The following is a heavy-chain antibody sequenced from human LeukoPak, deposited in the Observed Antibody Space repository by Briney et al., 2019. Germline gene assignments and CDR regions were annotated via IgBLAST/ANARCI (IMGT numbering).Heavy chain of an antibody. J-gene: IGHJ4*02. D-gene: IGHD2-21*01. CDR1: GFIVSGNY. CDR3: ITPLPYSAQ. V-gene: IGHV3-15*01. CDR2: IKPKTDGETT. Sequence: PGGSLRLSCAASGFIVSGNYMSWVRQAPGKGLEWVGRIKPKTDGETTEYAAPVKDRFSISRDDSKSMMYLQMNSLKTEDTAVYYCITPLPYSAQGGQGTLVTVSS.